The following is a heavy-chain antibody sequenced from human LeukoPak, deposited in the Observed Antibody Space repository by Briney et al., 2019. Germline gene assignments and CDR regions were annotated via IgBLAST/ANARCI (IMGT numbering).Heavy chain of an antibody. CDR2: IKKDGSQK. D-gene: IGHD1-26*01. CDR3: ARVGWELLNLHFDP. J-gene: IGHJ5*02. CDR1: GFTFIDKW. V-gene: IGHV3-7*03. Sequence: PGGSLRLSCVGSGFTFIDKWMSWVRQAPGKGPEWVASIKKDGSQKYYVDSVKGRFTISRDNAQNSLYLQMSSLRVEDTAIYSCARVGWELLNLHFDPWGQGTLVTVSS.